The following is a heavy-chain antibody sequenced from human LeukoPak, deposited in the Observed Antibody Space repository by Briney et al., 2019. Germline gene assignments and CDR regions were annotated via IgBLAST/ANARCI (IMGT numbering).Heavy chain of an antibody. CDR2: IWYDGSNK. CDR3: ARDKAAYYDSSAGGSGMDV. CDR1: GFTFSNYG. Sequence: GGSLRLSCAASGFTFSNYGMHWVRQAPGKGLEWVAVIWYDGSNKYYADSVKGRFTISRDNSKNTLYLQMNSLRAEDTAVYYCARDKAAYYDSSAGGSGMDVWGQGTTVTVSS. D-gene: IGHD3-22*01. V-gene: IGHV3-33*01. J-gene: IGHJ6*02.